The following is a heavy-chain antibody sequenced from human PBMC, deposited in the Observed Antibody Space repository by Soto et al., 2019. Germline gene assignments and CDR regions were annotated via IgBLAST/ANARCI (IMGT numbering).Heavy chain of an antibody. Sequence: AISWIRQSPSRGLEWLGRTYYRSRWYNDYAVSVKSRITINPDTSKNQFSLQLNSVTPEDTAVYYCARVHIAVAGNSGAFDIWGQGTMVTVSS. V-gene: IGHV6-1*01. J-gene: IGHJ3*02. CDR3: ARVHIAVAGNSGAFDI. CDR2: TYYRSRWYN. D-gene: IGHD6-19*01. CDR1: A.